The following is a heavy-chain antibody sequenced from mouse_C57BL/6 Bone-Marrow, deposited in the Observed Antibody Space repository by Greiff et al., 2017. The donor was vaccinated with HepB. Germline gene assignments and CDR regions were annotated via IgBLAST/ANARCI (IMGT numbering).Heavy chain of an antibody. CDR3: ARRYYEDFDY. CDR2: IHPNSGST. Sequence: VQLQQPGAELVKPGASVKLSCKASGYTFTSYWMHWVKQRPGQGLEWIGMIHPNSGSTNYNEKFKSKAILTVDKSASTASMQLSSLTSEDSAVYYCARRYYEDFDYWGQGTTLTVSS. D-gene: IGHD1-1*01. J-gene: IGHJ2*01. V-gene: IGHV1-64*01. CDR1: GYTFTSYW.